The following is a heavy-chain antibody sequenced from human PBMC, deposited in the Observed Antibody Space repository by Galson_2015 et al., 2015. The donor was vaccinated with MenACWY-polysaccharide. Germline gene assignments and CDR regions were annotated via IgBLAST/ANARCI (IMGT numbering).Heavy chain of an antibody. Sequence: SLRLSCAASGSTFSSYWMHWVRQAPGKGLVWVSRTNGDGGATDYADSVKGRFTISRDNAKNTLYLQMNSLRAEDTAVYYCARAGAKYCRGGNCFFNWFDPWGQGTLVTVSS. CDR3: ARAGAKYCRGGNCFFNWFDP. D-gene: IGHD2-15*01. CDR2: TNGDGGAT. J-gene: IGHJ5*02. CDR1: GSTFSSYW. V-gene: IGHV3-74*01.